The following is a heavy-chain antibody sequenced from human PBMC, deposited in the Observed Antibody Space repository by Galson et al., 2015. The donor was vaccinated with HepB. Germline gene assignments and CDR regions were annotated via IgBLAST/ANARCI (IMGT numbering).Heavy chain of an antibody. CDR1: GGSVNSGSYY. V-gene: IGHV4-61*01. CDR3: ARDPGYGGLDY. Sequence: TCTVSGGSVNSGSYYWNWVRQPPGKGLEWIGHIYDSGSTNYNPSLKSRVTISVDTSKNQFSLKLRSVTAADTALYYCARDPGYGGLDYWGQGTLVTVSS. J-gene: IGHJ4*02. CDR2: IYDSGST. D-gene: IGHD4-23*01.